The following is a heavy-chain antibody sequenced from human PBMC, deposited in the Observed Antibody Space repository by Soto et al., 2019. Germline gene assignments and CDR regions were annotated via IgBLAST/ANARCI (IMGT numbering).Heavy chain of an antibody. V-gene: IGHV4-31*03. Sequence: PSETLSLTCTVSGGSISSGGYYWSWIRQHPGKGLEWIGYIYYSGSTYYNPSLKSRVTISVDTSKNQFSLKLSSVTAADTAVYYCARAFDIFAYWFDPWGQGTLVTVSS. CDR2: IYYSGST. D-gene: IGHD3-9*01. CDR3: ARAFDIFAYWFDP. CDR1: GGSISSGGYY. J-gene: IGHJ5*02.